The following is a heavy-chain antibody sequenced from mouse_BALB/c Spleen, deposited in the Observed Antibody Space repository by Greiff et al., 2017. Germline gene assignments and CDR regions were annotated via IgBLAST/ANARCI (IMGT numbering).Heavy chain of an antibody. Sequence: EVKVVESGGGLVQPGGSLRLSCATSGFTFTDYYMSWVRQPPGKALEWLGFIRNKANGYTTEYSASVKGRFTISRDNSQSILYLQMNTLRAEDSATYYCARDKDDYFDYWGQGTTLTVSS. V-gene: IGHV7-3*02. CDR1: GFTFTDYY. CDR3: ARDKDDYFDY. J-gene: IGHJ2*01. CDR2: IRNKANGYTT.